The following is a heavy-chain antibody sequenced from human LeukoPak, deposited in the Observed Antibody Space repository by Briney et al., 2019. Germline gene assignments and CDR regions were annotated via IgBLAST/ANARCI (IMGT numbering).Heavy chain of an antibody. J-gene: IGHJ2*01. CDR1: GVSFSGYY. CDR3: ARGFLNRKRVAATPYWYFDL. CDR2: INHSGST. Sequence: SETLSLTCAVYGVSFSGYYWSWIRQPPGKGLEWIGEINHSGSTNYNPSLKSRVTISVDTSKNQFSLKLSSVTAADTAVYYCARGFLNRKRVAATPYWYFDLWGRGTLVTVSS. D-gene: IGHD2-15*01. V-gene: IGHV4-34*01.